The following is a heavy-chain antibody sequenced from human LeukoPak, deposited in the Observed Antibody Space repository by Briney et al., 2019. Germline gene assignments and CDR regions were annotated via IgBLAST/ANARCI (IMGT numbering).Heavy chain of an antibody. CDR3: ARGLGAAGDY. CDR2: INHSGST. D-gene: IGHD6-13*01. J-gene: IGHJ4*02. Sequence: SETLSLTCAVYGGSFSGYYWSWLRQHPGKWLEWIGEINHSGSTNYNPSLKSRVTISVDTSKNQFSLKLSSVTAADTAVYYCARGLGAAGDYWGQGTLATVSS. CDR1: GGSFSGYY. V-gene: IGHV4-34*01.